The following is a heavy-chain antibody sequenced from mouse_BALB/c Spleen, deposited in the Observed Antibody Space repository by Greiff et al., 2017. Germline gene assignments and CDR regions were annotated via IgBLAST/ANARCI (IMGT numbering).Heavy chain of an antibody. CDR2: ISSGGSYT. CDR3: ARNWDGYAMDY. CDR1: GFTFSSYA. J-gene: IGHJ4*01. D-gene: IGHD4-1*01. Sequence: EVQLVESGGGLVKPGGSLKLSCAASGFTFSSYAMSWVRQSPEKRLEWVAEISSGGSYTYYPDTVTGRFTISRDNAKNTLYLEMSSLRSEDTAMYYCARNWDGYAMDYWGQGTSVTVSS. V-gene: IGHV5-9-4*01.